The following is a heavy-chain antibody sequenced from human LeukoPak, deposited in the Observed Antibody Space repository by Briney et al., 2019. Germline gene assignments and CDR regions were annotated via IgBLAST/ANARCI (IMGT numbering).Heavy chain of an antibody. CDR2: IYYSGST. D-gene: IGHD3-22*01. CDR1: GGSISSYY. Sequence: SETLSLTCTVSGGSISSYYWSWIRQPPGKGLEWIGYIYYSGSTNYNPSLKSRVTISVDTSKNQFSLKLSSVTAADTAVYYCARVVDSSGYYYWYFDLWGRGTLVTVSS. CDR3: ARVVDSSGYYYWYFDL. J-gene: IGHJ2*01. V-gene: IGHV4-59*08.